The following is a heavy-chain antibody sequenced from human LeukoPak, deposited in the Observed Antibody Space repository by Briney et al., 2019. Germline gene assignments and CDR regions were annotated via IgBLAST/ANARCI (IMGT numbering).Heavy chain of an antibody. CDR3: AICGGDCYNFDY. D-gene: IGHD2-21*01. J-gene: IGHJ4*02. CDR2: IRYDGSNK. Sequence: GGSLRLSCAASGFTFSSYGMHWVRQAPGKGLEWVAFIRYDGSNKYYADSVKGRFTISRDNSKNTLYLQMNSLRAEDTAVYYCAICGGDCYNFDYWGQGTLVTVSS. CDR1: GFTFSSYG. V-gene: IGHV3-30*02.